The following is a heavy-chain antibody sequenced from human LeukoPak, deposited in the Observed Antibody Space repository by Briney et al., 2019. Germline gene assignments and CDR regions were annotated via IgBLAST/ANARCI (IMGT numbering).Heavy chain of an antibody. D-gene: IGHD1-26*01. Sequence: ASVKVSCKASGYTFTGYYMHWVRQSPGQGLEWMGWINPNSGGTNYAQKFQGRVTMTRDTSISTAYMELSRLRSDDTAVYYCARVLEGAPYNWFDPWGQGTLVTVSS. J-gene: IGHJ5*02. CDR2: INPNSGGT. CDR1: GYTFTGYY. CDR3: ARVLEGAPYNWFDP. V-gene: IGHV1-2*02.